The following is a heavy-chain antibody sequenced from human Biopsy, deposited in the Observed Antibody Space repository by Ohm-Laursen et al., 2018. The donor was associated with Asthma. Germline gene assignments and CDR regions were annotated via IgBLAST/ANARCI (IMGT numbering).Heavy chain of an antibody. CDR2: ISKDASTQ. V-gene: IGHV3-30*07. CDR1: GFSFSNFA. Sequence: SLRLSCAASGFSFSNFAIHWVRQAPGKGLEWVGVISKDASTQDYADSVKGRFTMARDNSKNTLDLQMNSLRVEDTAVYYCARGDSSGWSHYYFDYWGRGTLVTVSP. D-gene: IGHD6-19*01. J-gene: IGHJ4*02. CDR3: ARGDSSGWSHYYFDY.